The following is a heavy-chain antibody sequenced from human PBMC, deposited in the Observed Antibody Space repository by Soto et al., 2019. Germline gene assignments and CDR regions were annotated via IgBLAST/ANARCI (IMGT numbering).Heavy chain of an antibody. D-gene: IGHD2-15*01. J-gene: IGHJ1*01. CDR1: GYTFTSYG. CDR2: ISAYNGNT. Sequence: QVQLVQSGAEVKKPGASVKVSCKASGYTFTSYGISWVRQAPGQGLEWMGWISAYNGNTNYAQKLQGRVTMTTDTSTSTAYMELRRLRSDDTAVYYCARDLRNIVVVVAATPGYFQHWGQGTLVTVSS. CDR3: ARDLRNIVVVVAATPGYFQH. V-gene: IGHV1-18*01.